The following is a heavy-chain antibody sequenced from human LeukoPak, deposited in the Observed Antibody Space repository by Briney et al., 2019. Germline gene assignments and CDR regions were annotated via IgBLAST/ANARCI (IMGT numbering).Heavy chain of an antibody. Sequence: GGSLRLSCAASGFTFSSYSMNWVRQAPGKGLEWVSSISSSSYILYADSVKGRFTISRGNAKNSLFLQIYSLRAEDTAVYYCARQGPYGDYSHWGQGTMVTVSS. V-gene: IGHV3-21*01. J-gene: IGHJ4*02. D-gene: IGHD4-17*01. CDR3: ARQGPYGDYSH. CDR1: GFTFSSYS. CDR2: ISSSSYI.